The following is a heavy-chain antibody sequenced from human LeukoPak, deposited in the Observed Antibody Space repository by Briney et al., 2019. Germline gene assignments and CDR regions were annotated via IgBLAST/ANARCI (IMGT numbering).Heavy chain of an antibody. CDR1: GFTFSSYS. J-gene: IGHJ5*02. Sequence: PGGSLRLSCAASGFTFSSYSMNWVRQAPGKGLEWVSYISSSSSTIYYADSVKGRFTISRDNAKNSLYLQMNSLRAEDTAVYYCAKNVEIVGATHQAPYNWFDPWGQGTLVTVSS. CDR2: ISSSSSTI. CDR3: AKNVEIVGATHQAPYNWFDP. V-gene: IGHV3-48*01. D-gene: IGHD1-26*01.